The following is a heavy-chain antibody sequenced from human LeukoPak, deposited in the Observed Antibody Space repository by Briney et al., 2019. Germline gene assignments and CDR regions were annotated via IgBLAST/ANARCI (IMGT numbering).Heavy chain of an antibody. CDR3: ASLYDSIVY. CDR2: ISSSSSYI. J-gene: IGHJ4*02. V-gene: IGHV3-21*01. CDR1: GFTFNNYN. D-gene: IGHD3-22*01. Sequence: PGGSLRLSCAASGFTFNNYNMNWVRQTPGKGLEWVSSISSSSSYIYYADSVKGRFTISRDNAKNSLYLQMNSLRAEDTAVYYCASLYDSIVYWGQGTLVTVSS.